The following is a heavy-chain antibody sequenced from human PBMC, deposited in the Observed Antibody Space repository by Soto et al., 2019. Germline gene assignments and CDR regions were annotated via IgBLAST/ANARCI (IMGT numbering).Heavy chain of an antibody. CDR3: ARDPRRGGDYDY. CDR2: IKPDGNEM. J-gene: IGHJ4*02. Sequence: EVQLVESGGGLVQPGGSLRLSCTASGFTFSNYWMNWVRQAPGKGLEWVANIKPDGNEMYYVDSVNGRFTISRDNAKNSLYLQMNSLRAEDTAVYYCARDPRRGGDYDYWGQGNLVTVSS. V-gene: IGHV3-7*01. CDR1: GFTFSNYW. D-gene: IGHD3-10*01.